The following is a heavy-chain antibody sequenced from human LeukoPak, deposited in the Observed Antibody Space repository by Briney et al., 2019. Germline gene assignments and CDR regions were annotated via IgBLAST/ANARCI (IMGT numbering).Heavy chain of an antibody. CDR2: ISSGGSTI. J-gene: IGHJ4*02. CDR1: GFTFSDSY. D-gene: IGHD6-13*01. CDR3: ARVSSSQTWGFGF. V-gene: IGHV3-11*04. Sequence: KTGGSLRLXCAASGFTFSDSYMSWIRQAPGKGLEWVSYISSGGSTIYYADFVKGRFTISRDNAKNSLYLQMNSLRAEDTAVYYCARVSSSQTWGFGFWGQGTLVTVSS.